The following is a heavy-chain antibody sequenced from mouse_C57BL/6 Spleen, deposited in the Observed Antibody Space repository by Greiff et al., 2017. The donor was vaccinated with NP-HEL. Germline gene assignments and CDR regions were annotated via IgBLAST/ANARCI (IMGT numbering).Heavy chain of an antibody. V-gene: IGHV3-6*01. CDR2: ISYDGSN. Sequence: EVQVVESGPGLVKPSQSLSLTCSVTGYSLTSGYYWNWIRQFPGKKLEWMGYISYDGSNNYNPSLKNRISLTRDTSKNQFFLKLNSVTTEDTSTYDSARDHYGRDFDYWGQGTTLTVSS. D-gene: IGHD2-1*01. CDR1: GYSLTSGYY. J-gene: IGHJ2*01. CDR3: ARDHYGRDFDY.